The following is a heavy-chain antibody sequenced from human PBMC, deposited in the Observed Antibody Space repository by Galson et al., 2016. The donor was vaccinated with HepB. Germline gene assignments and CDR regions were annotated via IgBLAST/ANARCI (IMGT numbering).Heavy chain of an antibody. J-gene: IGHJ4*03. Sequence: SVKVSCKASGGTFSSFTFSWVRRAPGRGLEWMGGSIPIFGTVKYAQKFQGRVTITADESTSTAHMELSSLRSEDTAVYYCARGRRSGWYSPADYWGHGTLVTVSS. CDR3: ARGRRSGWYSPADY. CDR2: SIPIFGTV. V-gene: IGHV1-69*13. CDR1: GGTFSSFT. D-gene: IGHD6-19*01.